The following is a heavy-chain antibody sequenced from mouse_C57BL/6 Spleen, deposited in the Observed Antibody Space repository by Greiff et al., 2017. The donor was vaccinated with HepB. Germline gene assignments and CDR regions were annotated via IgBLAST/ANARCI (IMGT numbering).Heavy chain of an antibody. J-gene: IGHJ3*01. V-gene: IGHV5-4*01. CDR2: ISDGGSYT. D-gene: IGHD1-1*01. CDR3: ARDGDYYGSSPWFAY. Sequence: EVKLEESGGGLVKPGGSLKLSCAASGFTFSSYAMSWVRQTPEKRLEWVATISDGGSYTYYPDNVKGRFTISRDNAKNNLYLQMSHLKSEDTAMYYCARDGDYYGSSPWFAYWGQGTLVTVSA. CDR1: GFTFSSYA.